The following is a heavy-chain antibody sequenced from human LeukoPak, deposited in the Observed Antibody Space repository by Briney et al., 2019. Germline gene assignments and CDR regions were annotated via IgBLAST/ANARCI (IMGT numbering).Heavy chain of an antibody. CDR3: ARERNYYDSSGYHAGYMDV. J-gene: IGHJ6*03. CDR1: GGTFSSYA. D-gene: IGHD3-22*01. V-gene: IGHV1-69*05. CDR2: IIPIFGTA. Sequence: ASVKVSFKASGGTFSSYAISWVRQAPGQGLEWMGGIIPIFGTANYAQKFQGRVTITTDESTSTAYMELSSLRSEDTAVYYCARERNYYDSSGYHAGYMDVWGKGTTVTVSS.